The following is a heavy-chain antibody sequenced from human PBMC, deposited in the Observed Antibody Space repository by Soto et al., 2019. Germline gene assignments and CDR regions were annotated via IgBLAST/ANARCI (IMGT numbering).Heavy chain of an antibody. CDR3: ARGRYGDY. CDR2: ISAHNGNT. J-gene: IGHJ4*02. D-gene: IGHD1-1*01. Sequence: QVHLVQSGAEVKKPGASVKVSCKGSGYGFTTYGITLVRQAPGQVLEWMAWISAHNGNTNYAQKLQGRVTVTRDTSTSTAYMELRSLRSDDTAVYYCARGRYGDYWGQGALVTVSS. CDR1: GYGFTTYG. V-gene: IGHV1-18*01.